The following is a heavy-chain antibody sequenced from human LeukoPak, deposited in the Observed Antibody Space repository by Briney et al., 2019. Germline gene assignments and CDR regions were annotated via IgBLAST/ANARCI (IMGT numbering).Heavy chain of an antibody. J-gene: IGHJ4*02. V-gene: IGHV4-61*02. Sequence: SETLSLTCTVSGGSMKSGSHYWSWLRQPAGKGLEWIGRTHTSGSTNYNPSLKSRVTMSVDTSKNQFSLKLTSVTAADTAVYYCARDTYYYGSGTYYFNYWGQGTLVTVSS. CDR3: ARDTYYYGSGTYYFNY. CDR2: THTSGST. CDR1: GGSMKSGSHY. D-gene: IGHD3-10*01.